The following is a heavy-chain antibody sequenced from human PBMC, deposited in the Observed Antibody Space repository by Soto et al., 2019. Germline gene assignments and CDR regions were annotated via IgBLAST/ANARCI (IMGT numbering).Heavy chain of an antibody. V-gene: IGHV3-21*06. D-gene: IGHD2-2*01. CDR3: ARDSDCHSTSCFFPPHV. CDR2: ISGGGSYI. J-gene: IGHJ6*02. CDR1: GFTFSDEN. Sequence: GGSLRLSCSASGFTFSDENMSWVRQVPGKGLEWVSGISGGGSYIFYADSVQGRFSISRDNPKNSLFLEMNSLRVEDTAVYYCARDSDCHSTSCFFPPHVWGQGTPVTVYS.